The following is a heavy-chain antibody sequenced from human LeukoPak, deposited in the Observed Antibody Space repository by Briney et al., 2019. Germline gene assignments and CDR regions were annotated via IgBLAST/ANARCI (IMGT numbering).Heavy chain of an antibody. CDR2: IYTSGST. D-gene: IGHD3-10*01. CDR1: GGSISSYY. CDR3: ARGGYYGSGNDFRFDP. J-gene: IGHJ5*02. Sequence: SETLSLTCTVSGGSISSYYWSWIRQPAGKGLEWIGRIYTSGSTNYNPSLKSRVTISVDTSKNQFSLKLSSVTAADTAVYYCARGGYYGSGNDFRFDPWGQGTLVTVSS. V-gene: IGHV4-4*07.